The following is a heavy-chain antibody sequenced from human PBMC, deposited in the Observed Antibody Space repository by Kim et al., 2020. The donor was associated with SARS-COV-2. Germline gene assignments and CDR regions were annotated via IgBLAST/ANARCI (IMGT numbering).Heavy chain of an antibody. CDR3: ARASYCSGGSCLLYSYGPYYYGMDV. Sequence: GGSLRLSCAASGFTFSSYWMSWVRQAPGKGLEWVANIKQDGSEKYYVDSVKGRFTISRDNAKNSLYLQMNSLRAEDTAVYYCARASYCSGGSCLLYSYGPYYYGMDVWGQGTTVTVSS. J-gene: IGHJ6*02. CDR1: GFTFSSYW. CDR2: IKQDGSEK. V-gene: IGHV3-7*01. D-gene: IGHD2-15*01.